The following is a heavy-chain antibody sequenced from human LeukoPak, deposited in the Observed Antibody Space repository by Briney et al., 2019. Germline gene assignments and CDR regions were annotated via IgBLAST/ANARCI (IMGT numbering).Heavy chain of an antibody. J-gene: IGHJ4*02. D-gene: IGHD5-18*01. CDR3: AKDIQGAN. CDR2: ISDTGGST. CDR1: GFTFSSYA. Sequence: GGSLRLSCAASGFTFSSYAMSWVRQAPGKGLEWVSTISDTGGSTHLANSVKGRFSISRDKSKNSLYLQMNSLRAEDTALYYCAKDIQGANWGQGTLVTVSS. V-gene: IGHV3-23*01.